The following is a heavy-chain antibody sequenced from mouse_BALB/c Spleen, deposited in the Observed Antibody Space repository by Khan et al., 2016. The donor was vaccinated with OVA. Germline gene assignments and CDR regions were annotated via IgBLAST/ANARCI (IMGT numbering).Heavy chain of an antibody. D-gene: IGHD1-1*02. CDR1: GFTFSDYY. CDR2: ISDGGSYT. CDR3: ARAGYGGFAY. Sequence: EVGLVESGGGLVKPGGSLKLSCAASGFTFSDYYMYWVRQTPEKRLEWVATISDGGSYTYYPDSVKGRFTISRDNAKNNLYLQMSSLKSEDTAMYYCARAGYGGFAYWGQGTLVTVSA. J-gene: IGHJ3*01. V-gene: IGHV5-4*02.